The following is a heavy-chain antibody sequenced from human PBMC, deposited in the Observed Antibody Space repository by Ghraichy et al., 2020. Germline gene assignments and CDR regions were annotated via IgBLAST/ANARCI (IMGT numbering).Heavy chain of an antibody. V-gene: IGHV4-59*01. D-gene: IGHD3-3*01. CDR3: ARVWGRITIFGVVIDAFDI. CDR1: GGSISSYY. Sequence: SETLSLTCTVSGGSISSYYWSWIRQPPGKGLEWIGYIYYSGSTNYNPSLKSRVTISVDTSKNQFSLKLSSVTAADTAVYYCARVWGRITIFGVVIDAFDIWGQGTMVTVSS. J-gene: IGHJ3*02. CDR2: IYYSGST.